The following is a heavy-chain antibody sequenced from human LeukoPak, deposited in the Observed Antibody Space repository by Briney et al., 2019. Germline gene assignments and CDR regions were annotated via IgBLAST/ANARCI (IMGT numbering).Heavy chain of an antibody. V-gene: IGHV3-48*01. Sequence: PVGSLRLSSAPSGFTFSGYSMNSVSPAPGKGLEWGSYICSSSSTIYSAAPVKGRFTISRDNAKNSLYLQMNRLRGEDTAVYYCARSVRGYERCEDYWGQGTLVTVSS. D-gene: IGHD5-12*01. CDR2: ICSSSSTI. CDR3: ARSVRGYERCEDY. CDR1: GFTFSGYS. J-gene: IGHJ4*02.